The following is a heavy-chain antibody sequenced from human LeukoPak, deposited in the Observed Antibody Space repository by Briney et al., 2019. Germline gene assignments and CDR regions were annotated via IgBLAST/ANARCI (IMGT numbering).Heavy chain of an antibody. Sequence: PSETLSLTCIVSGGSISSSSYCWGWIRQPPGKGLEWIGSIYYSGSTYYNPSLKSRVTISVDTSKNQFSLKLSSVTAADTAVYYCARRPPEDAFDIWGQGTMVTVSS. V-gene: IGHV4-39*01. J-gene: IGHJ3*02. CDR1: GGSISSSSYC. CDR2: IYYSGST. CDR3: ARRPPEDAFDI.